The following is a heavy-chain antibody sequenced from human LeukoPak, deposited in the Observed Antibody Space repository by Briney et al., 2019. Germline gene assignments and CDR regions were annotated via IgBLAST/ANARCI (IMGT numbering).Heavy chain of an antibody. CDR2: INTNTGNP. CDR1: GYTFTSYA. Sequence: GASVKVSCKASGYTFTSYAMNWVRQAPGQELEWMGWINTNTGNPTYVQGFTGRFVFSLDTSVSTAYLQINSLKAEDTAVYYCARVAGLIAAPYWYFDLWGRGTLVTVSS. CDR3: ARVAGLIAAPYWYFDL. J-gene: IGHJ2*01. V-gene: IGHV7-4-1*02. D-gene: IGHD6-6*01.